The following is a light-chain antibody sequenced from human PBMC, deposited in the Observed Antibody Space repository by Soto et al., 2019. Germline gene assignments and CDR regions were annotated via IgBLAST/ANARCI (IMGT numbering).Light chain of an antibody. V-gene: IGKV3-20*01. Sequence: EIVLTQSPGTLSLSPGEGATLSCRASQSVTGTNLAWYQQRAGQAPRLLIYDAVRRATGIPDRFSGSGSGTDFTLTISRLEPEDFAVYYCQQYRTSPPTWTFGQGTKVEIK. CDR3: QQYRTSPPTWT. J-gene: IGKJ1*01. CDR1: QSVTGTN. CDR2: DAV.